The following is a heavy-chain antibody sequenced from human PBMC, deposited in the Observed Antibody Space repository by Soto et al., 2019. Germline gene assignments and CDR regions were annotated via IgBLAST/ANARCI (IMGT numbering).Heavy chain of an antibody. J-gene: IGHJ4*02. Sequence: LRLSCAASGFTFSSYGMHWVRQAPGKGLEWVAVISYDGSNKYYADSVKGRFTIPRDNSKNTLYLQMNSLRAEDTAVYYCAKDALVGDFDYWGQGTLVTVSS. D-gene: IGHD6-6*01. V-gene: IGHV3-30*18. CDR1: GFTFSSYG. CDR3: AKDALVGDFDY. CDR2: ISYDGSNK.